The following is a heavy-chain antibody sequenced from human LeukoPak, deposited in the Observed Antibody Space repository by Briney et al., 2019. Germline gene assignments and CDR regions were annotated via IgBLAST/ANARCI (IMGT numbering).Heavy chain of an antibody. CDR2: INHSGST. CDR3: ARARLLWFGELSYYFDY. CDR1: GGSFSGYY. J-gene: IGHJ4*02. D-gene: IGHD3-10*01. V-gene: IGHV4-34*01. Sequence: SETLSLTCAVYGGSFSGYYWSWIRQPPGKGLKWIGEINHSGSTNYNPSLKSRVTISVDTSKNQFSLKLSSVTAADTAVYYCARARLLWFGELSYYFDYWGQGTLVTVSS.